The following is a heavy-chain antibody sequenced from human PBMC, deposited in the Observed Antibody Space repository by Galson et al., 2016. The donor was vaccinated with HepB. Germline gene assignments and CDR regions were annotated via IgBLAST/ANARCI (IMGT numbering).Heavy chain of an antibody. V-gene: IGHV1-2*02. J-gene: IGHJ3*02. D-gene: IGHD2-21*01. Sequence: SVKVSCKASGYTFTGYCLHWVRQAPGQGLEWMGWINPNNGGANYAQKFQGRVTMTRDTSISTAYMELSWLRSDDTALYYCTRDNRGLWGGAFDIWGQGAMVIVSS. CDR2: INPNNGGA. CDR3: TRDNRGLWGGAFDI. CDR1: GYTFTGYC.